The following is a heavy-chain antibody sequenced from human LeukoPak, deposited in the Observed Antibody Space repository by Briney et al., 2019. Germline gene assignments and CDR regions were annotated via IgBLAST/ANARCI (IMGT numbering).Heavy chain of an antibody. CDR3: ARTNSLDY. Sequence: GGSLRLSYAASGFXFSDYYMSWIRQAPGKGLEWVSWISGSSSKTSYADSVKGRFTISRDNAKNSVYLQMNSLRAEDTAVYYCARTNSLDYWGQGTLVTVSS. CDR2: ISGSSSKT. V-gene: IGHV3-11*03. CDR1: GFXFSDYY. J-gene: IGHJ4*02.